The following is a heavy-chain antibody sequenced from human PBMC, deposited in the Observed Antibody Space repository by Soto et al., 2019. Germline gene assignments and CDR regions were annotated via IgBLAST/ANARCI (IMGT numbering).Heavy chain of an antibody. D-gene: IGHD1-1*01. CDR3: ARVAALQFNWFDP. Sequence: SVKVSCKASGGTFGSYAISWVRQAPGQGLEWMGGIIPIFGTANYAQKFQGRVTITADESTSTAYMELSSLRSEDTAVYYCARVAALQFNWFDPWGQGTLVTVSS. CDR2: IIPIFGTA. V-gene: IGHV1-69*13. J-gene: IGHJ5*02. CDR1: GGTFGSYA.